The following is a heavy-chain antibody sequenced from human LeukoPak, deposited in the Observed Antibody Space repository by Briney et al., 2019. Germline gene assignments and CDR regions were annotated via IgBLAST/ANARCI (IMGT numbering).Heavy chain of an antibody. CDR3: ARWDIGY. J-gene: IGHJ4*02. V-gene: IGHV3-74*01. D-gene: IGHD1-26*01. Sequence: GGSLRLSCAASGFTFSSSWTHWVRQAPGKGLVWVSRVDSGGSIANYADSVKGRFTISRDNAKNTLYLQMNSLRAEDTAVYYCARWDIGYWGQGTLVTVSS. CDR2: VDSGGSIA. CDR1: GFTFSSSW.